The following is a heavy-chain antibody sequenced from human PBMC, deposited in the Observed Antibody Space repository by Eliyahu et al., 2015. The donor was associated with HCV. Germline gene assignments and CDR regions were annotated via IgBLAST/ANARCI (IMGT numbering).Heavy chain of an antibody. CDR3: ARGHSYNSGGTLFDY. V-gene: IGHV3-13*01. D-gene: IGHD3-10*01. CDR2: IGLIGHS. Sequence: EIQLVESGGGLVQPGGSLRLSCAASGFRLSEYDMHWVRQPXGKSXAWVXAIGLIGHSYFADSVKGRFTVSRENVNNSFSLHMNNLRAGDTAVYYCARGHSYNSGGTLFDYWGQGILVIVSS. CDR1: GFRLSEYD. J-gene: IGHJ4*02.